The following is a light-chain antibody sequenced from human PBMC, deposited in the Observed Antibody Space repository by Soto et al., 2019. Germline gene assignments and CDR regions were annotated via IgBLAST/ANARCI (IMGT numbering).Light chain of an antibody. J-gene: IGLJ2*01. Sequence: QSALTQAASVSGSPGQSITISCTGTSSDIGAYHYGSWYQQRPGKAPKVLIYAVNNRPSGISDRFSGSKSGNTASLTISGLQAEDEAVYYCNSYTNSDTVIFGGGTKLTVL. CDR2: AVN. CDR3: NSYTNSDTVI. CDR1: SSDIGAYHY. V-gene: IGLV2-14*01.